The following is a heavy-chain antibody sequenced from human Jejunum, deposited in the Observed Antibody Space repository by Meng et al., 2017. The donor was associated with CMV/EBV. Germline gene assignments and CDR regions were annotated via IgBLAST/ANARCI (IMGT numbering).Heavy chain of an antibody. Sequence: FTSYRINWVRQAPGKGLEWVSFISSNSNYIYYRDSVKGRFTISRDNAKKSVYLQMNTLRVEDAAVYYCVRDLSCSGGSCYSGAFDIWGQGTVVTVSS. D-gene: IGHD2-15*01. J-gene: IGHJ3*02. CDR2: ISSNSNYI. V-gene: IGHV3-21*01. CDR3: VRDLSCSGGSCYSGAFDI. CDR1: FTSYR.